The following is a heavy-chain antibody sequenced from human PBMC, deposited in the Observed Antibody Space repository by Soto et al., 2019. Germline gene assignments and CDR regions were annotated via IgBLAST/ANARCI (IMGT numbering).Heavy chain of an antibody. CDR1: GYTFTSYY. Sequence: WASVKVSCKASGYTFTSYYMHWVRQAPGQGLEWMGIINPSGGSTSYAQKFQGRVTMTRDTSTSTVYMELSSLRSEDTAVYYCARGGYYDFWSGYSGFYYGMDVWGQGTTVTVSS. V-gene: IGHV1-46*01. CDR3: ARGGYYDFWSGYSGFYYGMDV. J-gene: IGHJ6*02. CDR2: INPSGGST. D-gene: IGHD3-3*01.